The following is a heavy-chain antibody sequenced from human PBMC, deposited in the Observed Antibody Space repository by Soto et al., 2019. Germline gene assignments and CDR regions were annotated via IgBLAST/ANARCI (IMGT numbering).Heavy chain of an antibody. V-gene: IGHV4-39*01. D-gene: IGHD4-17*01. CDR1: GASISSSSYY. CDR2: IYYSGST. Sequence: QLQLQESGPGLVKPSETLSLTCTVSGASISSSSYYWGWIRQPPGKGLEGIGTIYYSGSTYYNPSLKSRVTISVDTSKNQFSLKLRSVTAADTAVYYCARIYGGYYFDYWGQGTLVTVSS. CDR3: ARIYGGYYFDY. J-gene: IGHJ4*02.